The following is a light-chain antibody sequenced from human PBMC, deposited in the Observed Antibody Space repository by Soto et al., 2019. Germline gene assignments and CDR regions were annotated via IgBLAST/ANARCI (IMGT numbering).Light chain of an antibody. Sequence: QSVLTQPPSASGPPGQRVTISCSGSMSNIGSDTVNWYQQLPGTAPKLLIHRSNQRPSGVPGRFSGSKSGTSASLAISGLQPEDEADYHCASWDASLNGWVFGGGTKLTVL. V-gene: IGLV1-44*01. J-gene: IGLJ3*02. CDR1: MSNIGSDT. CDR3: ASWDASLNGWV. CDR2: RSN.